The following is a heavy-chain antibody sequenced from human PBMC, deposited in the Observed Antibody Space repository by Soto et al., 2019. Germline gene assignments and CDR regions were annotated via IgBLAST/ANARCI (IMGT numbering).Heavy chain of an antibody. CDR3: ARAVLRYFDWLSFSSTGWFDP. V-gene: IGHV4-59*01. Sequence: SETLSLTCTVSGGSISSYYWSWIRQPPGKGLEWIGYIYYSGSTNYNPSLKSRVTISVDTSRNQFSLKLSSVTAADTAVYYCARAVLRYFDWLSFSSTGWFDPWGQGTLVTVSS. J-gene: IGHJ5*02. CDR1: GGSISSYY. CDR2: IYYSGST. D-gene: IGHD3-9*01.